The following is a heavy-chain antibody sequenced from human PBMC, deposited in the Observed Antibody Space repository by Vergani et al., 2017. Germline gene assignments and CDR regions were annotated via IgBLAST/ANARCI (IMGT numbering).Heavy chain of an antibody. V-gene: IGHV4-34*01. Sequence: QVQLQLSGGGLLKPSETLSLTCVVNGGSFTSYHWTWIRQSPGEGLEWVGDIDHTGRPDYNPSLKSRLTMSVDKSRNQFSLTFNSVTATDTAIYFCARVNTETNGHLYYDYYMDVWGQGTAVTVS. CDR1: GGSFTSYH. J-gene: IGHJ6*03. CDR2: IDHTGRP. D-gene: IGHD4-11*01. CDR3: ARVNTETNGHLYYDYYMDV.